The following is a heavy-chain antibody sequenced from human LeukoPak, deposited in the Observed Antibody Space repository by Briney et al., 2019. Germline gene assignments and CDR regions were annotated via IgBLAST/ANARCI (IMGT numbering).Heavy chain of an antibody. CDR2: IYSGGSS. Sequence: GGSLRLSCAASEFTVSSNHMSWVRQAPGKGLEWVSLIYSGGSSYYADSVRGRFTISRDNSKNTLFLQMDGLRTEDTAVYYCAKDPSATVTPNYFDYWGQGTLVTVSS. J-gene: IGHJ4*02. CDR3: AKDPSATVTPNYFDY. D-gene: IGHD4-11*01. V-gene: IGHV3-66*02. CDR1: EFTVSSNH.